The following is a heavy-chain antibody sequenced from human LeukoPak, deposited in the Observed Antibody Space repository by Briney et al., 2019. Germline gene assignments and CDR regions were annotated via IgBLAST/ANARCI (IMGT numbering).Heavy chain of an antibody. J-gene: IGHJ5*02. CDR2: IYPGDSDT. V-gene: IGHV5-51*01. D-gene: IGHD3-16*01. CDR3: AIFDFLFGEIDNWFDP. CDR1: GYNFTIYW. Sequence: GESLKISCKGSGYNFTIYWIGWVRQIPGKGLEWMGIIYPGDSDTRYSPSFQGQVTISADKSISTAYLQWSSLKASDTAMYYCAIFDFLFGEIDNWFDPWGQGTQVTVSS.